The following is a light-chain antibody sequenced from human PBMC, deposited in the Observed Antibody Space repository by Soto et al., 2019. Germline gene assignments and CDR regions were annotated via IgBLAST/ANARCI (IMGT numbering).Light chain of an antibody. CDR1: SSDVGSYNL. CDR2: EDN. J-gene: IGLJ1*01. V-gene: IGLV2-23*01. CDR3: CSYAGSNTDV. Sequence: QSVLTQPASVSGTPGQSITISCTETSSDVGSYNLVSWYQHHPGKAPKLMIYEDNKRPSGVSNRFSGSKSGNTASLTISGLQAEDEADYYCCSYAGSNTDVFGTGTKVTVL.